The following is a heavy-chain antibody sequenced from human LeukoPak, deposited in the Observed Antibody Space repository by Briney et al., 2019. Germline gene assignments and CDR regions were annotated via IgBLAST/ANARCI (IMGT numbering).Heavy chain of an antibody. V-gene: IGHV4-34*01. J-gene: IGHJ4*02. Sequence: SETLSLTCAVYGGSFSGYYWSWIRQPPGKGLEWIGEINHGGSNNYNPSFKGRVTISVDTSKNQFTLKLSSVTAADTAVYYCARRSRYCSGGSCYYFDYWGQGTLVTVSS. CDR2: INHGGSN. CDR1: GGSFSGYY. D-gene: IGHD2-15*01. CDR3: ARRSRYCSGGSCYYFDY.